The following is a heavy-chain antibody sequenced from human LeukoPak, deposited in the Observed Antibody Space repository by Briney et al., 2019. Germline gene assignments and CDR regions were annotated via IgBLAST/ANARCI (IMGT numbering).Heavy chain of an antibody. D-gene: IGHD6-13*01. CDR3: ARATSSSLTSFDY. CDR2: IHKDGSST. V-gene: IGHV3-74*01. J-gene: IGHJ4*02. Sequence: GGSLRLSCAASGFTFSSYWMHWVRQAPGKGLVWVSRIHKDGSSTGHADSVKGRFTISRDNAKNTLYLQMNSLRAEDTAVYYCARATSSSLTSFDYWGQGTLVTVSS. CDR1: GFTFSSYW.